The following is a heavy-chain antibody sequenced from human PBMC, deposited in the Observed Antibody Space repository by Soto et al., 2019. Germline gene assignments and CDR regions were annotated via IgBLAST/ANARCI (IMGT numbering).Heavy chain of an antibody. V-gene: IGHV3-33*01. D-gene: IGHD2-2*01. Sequence: SGGSLRLSCATSGFTFSSYGMHWVRQAPGKGLEWVAVIWYDGSNKYYADSVKGRFTISRDNSKNTLYLQMNSLRAEDTAVYYCARERIVVVPAAQNAYYYYYGMDVWGQGTTVTVSS. J-gene: IGHJ6*02. CDR1: GFTFSSYG. CDR2: IWYDGSNK. CDR3: ARERIVVVPAAQNAYYYYYGMDV.